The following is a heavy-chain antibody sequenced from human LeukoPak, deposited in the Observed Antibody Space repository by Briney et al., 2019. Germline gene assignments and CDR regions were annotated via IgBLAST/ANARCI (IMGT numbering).Heavy chain of an antibody. CDR1: GYTFTNYW. J-gene: IGHJ4*02. D-gene: IGHD5-12*01. V-gene: IGHV5-51*01. CDR3: ARQGDSAYDFFDY. Sequence: GESLKISCQGSGYTFTNYWIGWVRQMPGKGLEWMGVIYPGDSDTKYSPSFQGQVTISADKSISTAYLQWSSLKASDSAMYYCARQGDSAYDFFDYWGQGSLVTVSS. CDR2: IYPGDSDT.